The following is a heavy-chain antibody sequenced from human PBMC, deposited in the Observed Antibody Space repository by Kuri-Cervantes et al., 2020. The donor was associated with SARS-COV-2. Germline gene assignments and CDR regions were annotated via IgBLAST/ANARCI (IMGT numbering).Heavy chain of an antibody. CDR1: GFTFDDYG. J-gene: IGHJ6*02. V-gene: IGHV3-20*04. CDR3: AREPGFTYYDFWSGYQVGGMDV. Sequence: GGSLRFSCAASGFTFDDYGMSWVRQAPGKGLEWVSGINWNGGSTGYADSVKGRFTISRDNAKNTLYLQMNSLRAEDTAVYYCAREPGFTYYDFWSGYQVGGMDVWGQGTTVTVSS. D-gene: IGHD3-3*01. CDR2: INWNGGST.